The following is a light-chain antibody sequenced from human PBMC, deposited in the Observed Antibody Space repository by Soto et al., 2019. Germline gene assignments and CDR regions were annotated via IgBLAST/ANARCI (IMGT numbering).Light chain of an antibody. CDR2: ENN. Sequence: QSVLTQPPSVSAASGQRVTISCSGSSSNIGDNYVSWYQQLPGAAPKILIYENNQRPSGIPDRFSGSKSGTSATLGITGLQTGDEADYYCAAWDYSLSAVVFGGGTKVTVL. CDR3: AAWDYSLSAVV. CDR1: SSNIGDNY. J-gene: IGLJ2*01. V-gene: IGLV1-51*01.